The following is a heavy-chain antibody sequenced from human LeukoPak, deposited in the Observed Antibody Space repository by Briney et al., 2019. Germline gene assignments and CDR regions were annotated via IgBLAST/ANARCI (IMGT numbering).Heavy chain of an antibody. J-gene: IGHJ4*02. CDR1: GFTFSSYS. CDR3: AKGRTLVGGSTRSYDY. Sequence: PGGSLRLSCAASGFTFSSYSMNWVRQAPGKGLEWVSSISSGSSYIYYADSVKGRFTISRDNAKNSLYLQMNSLRVEDTAVYYCAKGRTLVGGSTRSYDYWGQGTLVTVSS. CDR2: ISSGSSYI. D-gene: IGHD1-26*01. V-gene: IGHV3-21*04.